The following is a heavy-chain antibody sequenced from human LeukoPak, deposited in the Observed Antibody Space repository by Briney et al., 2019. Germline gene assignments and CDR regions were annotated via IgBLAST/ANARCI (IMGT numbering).Heavy chain of an antibody. CDR1: GFTFSSYG. CDR3: AKDLYYYDSSGYYLDAFDI. Sequence: PGGSLRLSCAASGFTFSSYGMHWVRQAPGKGLEWVAFIRYDGSNKYYADSVKGRFTISRDNSKNTLYLQMNSLRAEDTAVYYCAKDLYYYDSSGYYLDAFDIWGQGTMVTVSS. J-gene: IGHJ3*02. CDR2: IRYDGSNK. V-gene: IGHV3-30*02. D-gene: IGHD3-22*01.